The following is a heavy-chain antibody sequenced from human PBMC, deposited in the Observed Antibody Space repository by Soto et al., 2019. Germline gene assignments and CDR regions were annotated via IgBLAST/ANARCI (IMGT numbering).Heavy chain of an antibody. V-gene: IGHV4-59*01. J-gene: IGHJ5*02. Sequence: SETLSLTCTVSGDSINTYYWSWIRQPPGKGLEWIGFVHHSGSTKFNPSLKSRVTISVDTSKNQISLKLKSVTAADTAVYYCARGISSWFDGHLNWFGPWGQGTLVTVSS. CDR1: GDSINTYY. CDR2: VHHSGST. CDR3: ARGISSWFDGHLNWFGP. D-gene: IGHD6-13*01.